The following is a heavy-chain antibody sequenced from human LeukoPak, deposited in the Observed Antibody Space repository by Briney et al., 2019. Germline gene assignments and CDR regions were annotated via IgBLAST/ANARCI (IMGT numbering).Heavy chain of an antibody. V-gene: IGHV4-38-2*01. CDR1: GYSISSGYY. D-gene: IGHD2-2*01. J-gene: IGHJ5*02. CDR2: IYHSGST. CDR3: ARLVGFDIVVVPAAMSYWFDP. Sequence: SETLSLTCAVFGYSISSGYYWGWIRQPPGKGLEWIGSIYHSGSTYYNPSLKSRVTISVDTSKNQFSLKLSSVTAADTAVYYCARLVGFDIVVVPAAMSYWFDPWGQGTLVTVSS.